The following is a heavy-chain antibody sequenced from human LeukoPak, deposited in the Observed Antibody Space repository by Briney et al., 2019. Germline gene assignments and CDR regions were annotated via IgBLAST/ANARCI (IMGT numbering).Heavy chain of an antibody. CDR2: ISGSGGAT. D-gene: IGHD3-3*01. CDR3: AKNMAAAQRKIWSGYLRYYFDY. Sequence: GGSLRLSRAASGFIFSNDAMSWVRQAPGKGLEWVSLISGSGGATHYADSVKGRFTISRDNSRNTLYLQLTSLRAEDTAVYYCAKNMAAAQRKIWSGYLRYYFDYWGQGTLVTVSS. V-gene: IGHV3-23*01. J-gene: IGHJ4*02. CDR1: GFIFSNDA.